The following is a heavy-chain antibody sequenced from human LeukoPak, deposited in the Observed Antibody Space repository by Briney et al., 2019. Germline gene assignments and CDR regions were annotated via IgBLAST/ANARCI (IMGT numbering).Heavy chain of an antibody. V-gene: IGHV3-21*01. J-gene: IGHJ6*02. CDR2: ISRSSRYI. CDR3: ARDRATTDYYYGMDV. CDR1: GFTFSRYS. D-gene: IGHD4-17*01. Sequence: PGGSLRLSCAASGFTFSRYSMNWVRQAPGKGREWVSSISRSSRYIYYAESVKGRFNISRDNAKNSLYLQMHSLRAEDTAVYYCARDRATTDYYYGMDVWGQGTTVTVSS.